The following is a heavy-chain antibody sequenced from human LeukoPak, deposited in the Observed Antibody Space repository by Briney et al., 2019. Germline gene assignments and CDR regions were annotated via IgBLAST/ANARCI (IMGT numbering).Heavy chain of an antibody. CDR2: ISYDGSNK. Sequence: PGGSLRLSCAASGFTFSSYGMHWVRQAPSKGLEWVAVISYDGSNKYYADSVKGRFTISRDNSKNTLYLQMNSLRAEDTAVYYCARDKNWGYDSSGYYVYWGQGTLVTVSS. CDR1: GFTFSSYG. D-gene: IGHD3-22*01. V-gene: IGHV3-30*03. CDR3: ARDKNWGYDSSGYYVY. J-gene: IGHJ4*02.